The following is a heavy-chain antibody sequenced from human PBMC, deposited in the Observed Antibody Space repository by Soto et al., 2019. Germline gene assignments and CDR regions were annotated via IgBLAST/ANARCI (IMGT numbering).Heavy chain of an antibody. Sequence: SVKVSCKASGGTFSSYAISWVRQAPGQGLEWMGGIIPIFGTANYAQKFQGRVTITADESTSTAYMELSSLRSEDTAVYYCARERGYSSGWYYFDYWGQGTLVTVSS. V-gene: IGHV1-69*13. CDR3: ARERGYSSGWYYFDY. CDR1: GGTFSSYA. CDR2: IIPIFGTA. J-gene: IGHJ4*02. D-gene: IGHD6-19*01.